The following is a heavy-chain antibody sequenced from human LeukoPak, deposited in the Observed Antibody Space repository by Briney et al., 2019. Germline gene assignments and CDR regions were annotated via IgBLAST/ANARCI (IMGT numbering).Heavy chain of an antibody. CDR1: GYTLIELS. CDR3: ATLSRVGATTGGFDY. D-gene: IGHD1-26*01. V-gene: IGHV1-24*01. Sequence: GASVKVSCKVSGYTLIELSMHWVRQAPGKGLEWMGGFDPEDGETIYAQKFQGRVTMTEDTSTDTAYMELSSLRSEDTAVYYCATLSRVGATTGGFDYWGQGTLVTVSS. CDR2: FDPEDGET. J-gene: IGHJ4*02.